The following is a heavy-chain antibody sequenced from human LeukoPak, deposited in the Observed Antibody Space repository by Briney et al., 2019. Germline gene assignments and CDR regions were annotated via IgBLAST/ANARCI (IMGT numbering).Heavy chain of an antibody. V-gene: IGHV4-61*02. J-gene: IGHJ4*02. D-gene: IGHD3-22*01. CDR1: GGSISSANYY. CDR2: IYTTGSP. Sequence: SETLSLTCTVSGGSISSANYYLSWIRQPAGKGLEWIGRIYTTGSPNYNPSLKSRVTISLDTSKNQISLKLSSVTAADTAVYYCARDAYYYDSSGYFRFDYWGQGTLVTVSS. CDR3: ARDAYYYDSSGYFRFDY.